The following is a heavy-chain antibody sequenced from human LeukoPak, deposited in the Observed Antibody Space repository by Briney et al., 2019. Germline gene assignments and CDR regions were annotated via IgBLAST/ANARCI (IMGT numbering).Heavy chain of an antibody. CDR3: LRREGLDY. V-gene: IGHV1-2*02. D-gene: IGHD2-21*01. CDR1: GYTFTGYY. Sequence: ASVKVSCKASGYTFTGYYMHWVRQAPGQGLEWMGWINPNSGGTNYAKKFQGRGTMSRDTSINTAYMKLSRRRYDDTTAYNLLRREGLDYWGRGTLVTVSS. J-gene: IGHJ4*02. CDR2: INPNSGGT.